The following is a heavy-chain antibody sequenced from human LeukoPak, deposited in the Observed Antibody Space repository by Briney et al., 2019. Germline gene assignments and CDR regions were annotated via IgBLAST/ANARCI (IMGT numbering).Heavy chain of an antibody. V-gene: IGHV3-7*01. CDR1: GFTFNGYW. J-gene: IGHJ5*02. CDR3: ARGPPLFDP. CDR2: IKEDGSAQ. Sequence: GGSLRLSCAASGFTFNGYWMSWVRQAPGKGLEWVANIKEDGSAQYYVGSVKGRFTISRDNAKNSLYLQMNSLRAEDTAVYYCARGPPLFDPWGQGTLVAVSS.